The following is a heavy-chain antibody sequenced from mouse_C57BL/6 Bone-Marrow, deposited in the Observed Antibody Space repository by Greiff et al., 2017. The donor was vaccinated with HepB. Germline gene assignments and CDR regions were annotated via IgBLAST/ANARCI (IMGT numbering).Heavy chain of an antibody. CDR3: AGFITGY. CDR1: GYTFTSYW. V-gene: IGHV1-59*01. Sequence: QVQLQQPGAELVRPGTSVKLSCKASGYTFTSYWMHWVKQRPGQGLEWIGVIDPYDSYTNYNQKFKGKATLTVDTSSSTAYMQLSSLTSEDSAVYYGAGFITGYWGQGTTLTVSS. D-gene: IGHD1-1*01. J-gene: IGHJ2*01. CDR2: IDPYDSYT.